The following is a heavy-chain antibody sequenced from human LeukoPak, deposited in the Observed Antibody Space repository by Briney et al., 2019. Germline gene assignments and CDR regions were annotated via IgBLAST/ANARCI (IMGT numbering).Heavy chain of an antibody. V-gene: IGHV3-73*01. D-gene: IGHD4-17*01. J-gene: IGHJ6*02. CDR2: IRSKANSYAT. Sequence: PGGSLRLSCAASGFTFSCSARHWVRQASGKVLEWVGRIRSKANSYATAYAASVKGRFTISRDDSKNTAYLQMNSLKTEDTAVYYCTRRDYGDYASKMEVWGQGTTVTVSS. CDR3: TRRDYGDYASKMEV. CDR1: GFTFSCSA.